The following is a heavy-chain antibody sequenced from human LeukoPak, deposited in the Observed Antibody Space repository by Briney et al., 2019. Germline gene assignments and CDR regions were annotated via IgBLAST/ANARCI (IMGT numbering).Heavy chain of an antibody. V-gene: IGHV1-69*13. D-gene: IGHD3-16*02. CDR3: ALPSVIGTSTYYFDY. CDR1: GGTFSTFA. J-gene: IGHJ4*02. Sequence: ASVKISRKASGGTFSTFAISWVRQAPGQGLEWMGGIIPMFAAANYPQKFQGRLTIIADESTSSAHMELTSLRAEDTAIYYCALPSVIGTSTYYFDYWGQGTLVTVSS. CDR2: IIPMFAAA.